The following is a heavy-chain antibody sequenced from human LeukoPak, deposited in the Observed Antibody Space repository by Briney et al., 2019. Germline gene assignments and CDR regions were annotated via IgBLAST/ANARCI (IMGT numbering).Heavy chain of an antibody. J-gene: IGHJ6*02. V-gene: IGHV4-59*01. D-gene: IGHD4/OR15-4a*01. CDR2: IYYTGTT. CDR1: GGSISHYY. CDR3: AREDPQTKVPEGMDV. Sequence: PSETLSLTCTVSGGSISHYYWSWIRQPPGKGPEWIGYIYYTGTTNYNPSLKSRVTISVDTSKNQFSLKLNSVTAADMAVYYCAREDPQTKVPEGMDVWGQGTTVTVSS.